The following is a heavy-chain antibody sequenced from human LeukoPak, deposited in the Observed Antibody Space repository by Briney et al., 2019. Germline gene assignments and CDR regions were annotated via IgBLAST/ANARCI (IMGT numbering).Heavy chain of an antibody. D-gene: IGHD5-12*01. CDR1: GGSISRYY. Sequence: SETLSLTCTVSGGSISRYYWSWIRQPPGKGLEWIGYKDYSGSTNYNRSLKSRVTMSVDTSKNQFSLKLSSVTAADTAVYYCARAQEYSGYGIDYWGQGTLVTVSS. CDR3: ARAQEYSGYGIDY. J-gene: IGHJ4*02. CDR2: KDYSGST. V-gene: IGHV4-59*01.